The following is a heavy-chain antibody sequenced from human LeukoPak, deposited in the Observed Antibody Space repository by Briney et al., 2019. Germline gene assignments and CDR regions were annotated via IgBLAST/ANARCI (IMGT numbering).Heavy chain of an antibody. D-gene: IGHD3-9*01. V-gene: IGHV1-69*06. Sequence: SVKVSCKASGGTFSSYAISWVRQAPGQGLEWMGGIIPIFGTVNYAQEFQGRVTITADKSTSTAYMELSSLRSEDTAVYYCARGTSSNYDILTGYYNVRQDAFDIWGQGTMVTVSS. CDR3: ARGTSSNYDILTGYYNVRQDAFDI. CDR1: GGTFSSYA. CDR2: IIPIFGTV. J-gene: IGHJ3*02.